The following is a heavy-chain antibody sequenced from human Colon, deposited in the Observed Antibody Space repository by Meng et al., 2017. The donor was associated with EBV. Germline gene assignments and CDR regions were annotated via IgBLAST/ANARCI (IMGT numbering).Heavy chain of an antibody. D-gene: IGHD3-16*01. CDR3: VRVRGDFDY. CDR2: INSNWNT. V-gene: IGHV4-39*07. CDR1: GDSVSDTNHF. Sequence: QRQRKGSGPGVVKPSETLSLTCIVSGDSVSDTNHFWGWVRQAPGKGLEWVGSINSNWNTYSNPSLTSRVTMSLDTSKNQFSLKLSSVTAADTAVYYCVRVRGDFDYWGQGTLVTVSS. J-gene: IGHJ4*02.